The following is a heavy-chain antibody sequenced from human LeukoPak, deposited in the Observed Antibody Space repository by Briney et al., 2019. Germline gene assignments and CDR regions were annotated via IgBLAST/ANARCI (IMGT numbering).Heavy chain of an antibody. CDR1: GGSISGYY. J-gene: IGHJ6*03. Sequence: PSETLSLTCTVSGGSISGYYWGWIRQPPGKGLEWIGSIYHSGSTYYNPSLKSRVTISVDTSKNQFSLKLSSVTAADTAVYYCASLGTYGDYGYYYYMDVWGKGTTVTVSS. CDR2: IYHSGST. D-gene: IGHD4-17*01. V-gene: IGHV4-38-2*02. CDR3: ASLGTYGDYGYYYYMDV.